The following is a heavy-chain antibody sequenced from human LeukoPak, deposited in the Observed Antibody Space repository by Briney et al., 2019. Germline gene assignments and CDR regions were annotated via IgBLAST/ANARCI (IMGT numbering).Heavy chain of an antibody. V-gene: IGHV3-7*03. CDR1: EFPFSTYW. CDR3: AREIPGAASASDY. J-gene: IGHJ4*02. Sequence: GGSLRLSCIVSEFPFSTYWMSWVRQAPGKGLEWVANINQDGTKKHYVDSVKGRFTISRDNAKNSLSLQLNSLRAEDTALYYCAREIPGAASASDYWGQGTLVTVSS. D-gene: IGHD6-25*01. CDR2: INQDGTKK.